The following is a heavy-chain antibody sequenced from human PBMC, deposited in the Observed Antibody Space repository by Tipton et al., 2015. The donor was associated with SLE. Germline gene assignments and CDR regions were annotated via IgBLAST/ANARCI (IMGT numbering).Heavy chain of an antibody. CDR2: ISHFGST. CDR3: ARGSGNFDY. Sequence: TLSLTCTVSGGSISSSSYYWSWIRQAPGMGLEWVGSISHFGSTDYSPSLKSRVTISLDTSKNQFSLKLSSVTAADTAVYYCARGSGNFDYWGRGTLVTVSS. CDR1: GGSISSSSYY. V-gene: IGHV4-30-4*01. D-gene: IGHD3-10*01. J-gene: IGHJ4*02.